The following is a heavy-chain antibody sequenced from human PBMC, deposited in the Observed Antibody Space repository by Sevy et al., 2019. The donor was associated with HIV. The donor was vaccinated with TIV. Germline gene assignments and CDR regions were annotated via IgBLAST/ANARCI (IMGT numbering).Heavy chain of an antibody. CDR1: GFTFTSSA. V-gene: IGHV1-58*01. CDR3: AARASKSERKAFDI. Sequence: ASVKVSCKASGFTFTSSAVQWVRQARGQRLEWIGWIVVGSGNTNYAQKFQERVTITRKKSTSTAYMELSSLRSEDTDVHFCAARASKSERKAFDIWGQGTMVTVSS. J-gene: IGHJ3*02. CDR2: IVVGSGNT. D-gene: IGHD2-2*01.